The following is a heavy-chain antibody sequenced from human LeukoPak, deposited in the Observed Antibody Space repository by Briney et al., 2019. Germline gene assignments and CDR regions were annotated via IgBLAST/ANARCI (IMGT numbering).Heavy chain of an antibody. V-gene: IGHV1-18*01. D-gene: IGHD2-2*01. CDR2: ISAYNGNT. Sequence: ASVKVSCKASGYTFTSYCISWVRQAPGQGLEWMGWISAYNGNTNYAQKLQGRVTMTTDTSTSTADMELRSLRSDDTAVYYCARGVYCSSTSCYYMDVWGKGTTLSVSS. CDR1: GYTFTSYC. J-gene: IGHJ6*03. CDR3: ARGVYCSSTSCYYMDV.